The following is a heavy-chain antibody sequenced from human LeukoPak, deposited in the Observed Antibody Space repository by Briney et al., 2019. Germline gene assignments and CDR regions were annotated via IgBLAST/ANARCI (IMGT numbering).Heavy chain of an antibody. D-gene: IGHD1-14*01. Sequence: GGSLRLSCAASGFTFSSYSMNWVRQAPGKGLEWVSYISYSSSTIYYADSVKGRFTISRDNAKNSLYLQMNSLRVEDTAVYYCARGTLNIPGEHGAFDYWGQGTLVTVSS. J-gene: IGHJ4*02. CDR2: ISYSSSTI. V-gene: IGHV3-48*01. CDR3: ARGTLNIPGEHGAFDY. CDR1: GFTFSSYS.